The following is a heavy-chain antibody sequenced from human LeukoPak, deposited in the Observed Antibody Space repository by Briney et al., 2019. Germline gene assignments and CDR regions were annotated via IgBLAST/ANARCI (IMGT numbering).Heavy chain of an antibody. CDR3: VKGSSSRGFDY. V-gene: IGHV3-64D*09. CDR2: TSSNGGST. D-gene: IGHD6-13*01. Sequence: GGSLRLSCSASGFTFSSKAMHWVRQAPGKGLEYVSATSSNGGSTYYADSVKGRFTISRDNSKNTLYLQMSSLRAEDTAVYYCVKGSSSRGFDYWGQGTLVTVSS. CDR1: GFTFSSKA. J-gene: IGHJ4*02.